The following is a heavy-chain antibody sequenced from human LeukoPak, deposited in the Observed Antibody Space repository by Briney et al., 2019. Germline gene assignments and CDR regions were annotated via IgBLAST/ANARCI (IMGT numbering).Heavy chain of an antibody. V-gene: IGHV1-69*04. J-gene: IGHJ5*02. CDR2: FIPIFGIT. Sequence: GASVKVSCKASGGTSGAYTISWVRQAPGQGLEWMARFIPIFGITNYAQRFQGRITVSADTSTNTAYLEVGSLKSEDTAVYFCARDRLDYGDYVGWFDPWGQGTLVTVSS. CDR1: GGTSGAYT. D-gene: IGHD4-17*01. CDR3: ARDRLDYGDYVGWFDP.